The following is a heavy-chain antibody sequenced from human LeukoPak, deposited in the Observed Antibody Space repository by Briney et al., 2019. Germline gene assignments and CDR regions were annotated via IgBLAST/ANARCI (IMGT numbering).Heavy chain of an antibody. J-gene: IGHJ4*02. CDR1: GFTFSSYE. CDR3: AKEPGFCTNGVCYTRAFDY. Sequence: GGSLRLSCAASGFTFSSYEMNWVRQAPGKGLEWVSYISRSGSTIYYADSVKGRFTISRDNAKNSLYLQMNSLRAEDTAVYYCAKEPGFCTNGVCYTRAFDYWGQGTLVTVSS. D-gene: IGHD2-8*01. V-gene: IGHV3-48*03. CDR2: ISRSGSTI.